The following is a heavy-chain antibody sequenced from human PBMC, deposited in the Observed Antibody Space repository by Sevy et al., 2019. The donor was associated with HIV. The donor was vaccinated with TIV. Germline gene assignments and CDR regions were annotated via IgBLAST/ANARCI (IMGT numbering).Heavy chain of an antibody. CDR3: AGKAAGLFDY. D-gene: IGHD6-13*01. Sequence: GGSLRLSCAASGFTFSNVWMNWVRQAPGKGLEWVGRIKSKTDGGTTEYAAPVKGRFTISRDDSKNTLYLQMNSLKTEDTAVYYCAGKAAGLFDYWGQGTLVTVSS. V-gene: IGHV3-15*01. CDR1: GFTFSNVW. J-gene: IGHJ4*02. CDR2: IKSKTDGGTT.